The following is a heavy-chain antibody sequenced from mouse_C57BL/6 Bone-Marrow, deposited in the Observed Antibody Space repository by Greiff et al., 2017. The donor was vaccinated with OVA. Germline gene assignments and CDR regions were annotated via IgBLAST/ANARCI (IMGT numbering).Heavy chain of an antibody. D-gene: IGHD1-1*01. Sequence: EVQLKESGPGLAKPSQTLSLTCSVTGYSITSDYWNWIRKFPGNKLEYMGYISYSGSTYYNPSLKSRISITRDTSKNQYYLQLNSVTTEDTATYYCARFSPRYYGSSYSYWYFDVWGTGTTVTVSS. V-gene: IGHV3-8*01. CDR2: ISYSGST. CDR3: ARFSPRYYGSSYSYWYFDV. J-gene: IGHJ1*03. CDR1: GYSITSDY.